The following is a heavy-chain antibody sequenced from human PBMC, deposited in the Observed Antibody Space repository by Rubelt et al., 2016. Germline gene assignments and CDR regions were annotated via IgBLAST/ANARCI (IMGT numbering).Heavy chain of an antibody. CDR2: INHSGST. J-gene: IGHJ4*02. V-gene: IGHV4-34*01. Sequence: QVQLQQWGAGLLKPSETLSLTCAVYGGSFSGYYWSWIRQPPGKGLGWIGEINHSGSTNYNPSLESRVTISVDTSQNQVSLKLTSVTAADTAVYYCARLRAGGSGHYWGQGTLVTVSS. D-gene: IGHD6-19*01. CDR1: GGSFSGYY. CDR3: ARLRAGGSGHY.